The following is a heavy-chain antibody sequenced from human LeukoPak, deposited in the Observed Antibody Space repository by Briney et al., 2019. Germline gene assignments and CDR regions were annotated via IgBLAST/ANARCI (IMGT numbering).Heavy chain of an antibody. Sequence: QSGGSLRLSCAGSGFTFNNYPISWVRQTPGKGLEWVSAITGGAADSTYYADSVKGRFTISRDNSKNTLYLQMNSLRAEDTAVYYCARDFVDYYDSSGYYYYYYYMDVWGKGTTVTVSS. V-gene: IGHV3-23*01. D-gene: IGHD3-22*01. J-gene: IGHJ6*03. CDR3: ARDFVDYYDSSGYYYYYYYMDV. CDR1: GFTFNNYP. CDR2: ITGGAADST.